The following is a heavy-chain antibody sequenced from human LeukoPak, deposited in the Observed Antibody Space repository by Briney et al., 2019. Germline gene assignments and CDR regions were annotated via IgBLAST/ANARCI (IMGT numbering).Heavy chain of an antibody. J-gene: IGHJ4*02. CDR2: INPNSGVT. D-gene: IGHD2-8*01. Sequence: ASVKVSCKASGYTFTGYYMHWVRQAPGQGLEWMGWINPNSGVTRYAQRFQGRVTMTRDTSTSTAYMELSRLKSDDTAAYYCARVAYCSTGVCLNYDCWGQGTLVTVSS. CDR1: GYTFTGYY. CDR3: ARVAYCSTGVCLNYDC. V-gene: IGHV1-2*02.